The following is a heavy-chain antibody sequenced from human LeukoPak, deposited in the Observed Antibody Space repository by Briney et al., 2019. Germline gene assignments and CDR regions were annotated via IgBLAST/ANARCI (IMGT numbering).Heavy chain of an antibody. J-gene: IGHJ4*02. D-gene: IGHD3-10*01. CDR2: IIPIFGTA. V-gene: IGHV1-69*13. Sequence: SVKVSCKASGGTFSSYAISWVRQAPGQGLEWMGGIIPIFGTANYAQKFQGRVTITADESTSTAYMELSSLRSEDTAVYYCARDNVLLWFGEGFDYWGQGTLVTVSS. CDR1: GGTFSSYA. CDR3: ARDNVLLWFGEGFDY.